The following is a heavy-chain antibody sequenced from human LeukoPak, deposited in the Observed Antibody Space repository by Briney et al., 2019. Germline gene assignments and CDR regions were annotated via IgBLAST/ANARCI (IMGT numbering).Heavy chain of an antibody. Sequence: PETLSLTCTVSGGSISSYYWSWIRQPPGKGLEWIGYIYYSGSTNYNPSLKSRVTISVETSKNQFSLKLSSATAADTAVYYCARVTGYMIEDYFDYWGQGTLVTVSS. CDR2: IYYSGST. D-gene: IGHD3-22*01. V-gene: IGHV4-59*01. CDR3: ARVTGYMIEDYFDY. J-gene: IGHJ4*02. CDR1: GGSISSYY.